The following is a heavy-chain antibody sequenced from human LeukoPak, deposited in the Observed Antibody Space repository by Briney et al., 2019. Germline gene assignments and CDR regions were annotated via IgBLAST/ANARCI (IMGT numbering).Heavy chain of an antibody. Sequence: SETLSLTCAVYGGSFSGYYWSWFRQPPGKGLEWIGEINHSGSTNYNPSLKSRVTISVDTSKNQFSLKLSSVTAADTAVYYCARSIYYYDSSGLPLPDYWGQGTLVTVSS. V-gene: IGHV4-34*01. CDR2: INHSGST. D-gene: IGHD3-22*01. J-gene: IGHJ4*02. CDR1: GGSFSGYY. CDR3: ARSIYYYDSSGLPLPDY.